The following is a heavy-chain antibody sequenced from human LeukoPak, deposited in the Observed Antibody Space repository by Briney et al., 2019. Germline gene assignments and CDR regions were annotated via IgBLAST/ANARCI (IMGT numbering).Heavy chain of an antibody. J-gene: IGHJ5*02. V-gene: IGHV1-2*04. CDR3: AAAAGTEWFDP. CDR1: GYTFTTYA. CDR2: INPNSGGT. Sequence: GASVKVSCKASGYTFTTYAIHWVRQAPGQGLEWMGWINPNSGGTNYAQKFQGWVTMIRDTSISTAYMELSRLRSDDTAVYYCAAAAGTEWFDPWGQGTLVTVSS. D-gene: IGHD6-13*01.